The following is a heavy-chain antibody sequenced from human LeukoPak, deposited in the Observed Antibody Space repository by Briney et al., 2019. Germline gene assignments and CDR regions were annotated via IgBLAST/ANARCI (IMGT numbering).Heavy chain of an antibody. CDR3: ASFVMVRGVSFDP. Sequence: SETLSPTCTVSGGSISSGDYYWSWIRQPPGKGLEWIGYIYYSGSTYYNPSLKSRVTISVDTSKNQFSLKLSSVTAADTAVYYCASFVMVRGVSFDPWGQGTLVTVSS. CDR2: IYYSGST. V-gene: IGHV4-30-4*01. J-gene: IGHJ5*02. D-gene: IGHD3-10*01. CDR1: GGSISSGDYY.